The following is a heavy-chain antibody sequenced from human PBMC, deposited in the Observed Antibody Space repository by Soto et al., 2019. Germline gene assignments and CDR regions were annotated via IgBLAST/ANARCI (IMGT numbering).Heavy chain of an antibody. D-gene: IGHD3-10*01. J-gene: IGHJ6*02. CDR2: ISGSGGST. V-gene: IGHV3-23*01. Sequence: GGSLRLSCAASGFTFSSYAMSWVRQAPGKGLEWVSAISGSGGSTYYADSVKGRFTISRDNSKNTLYLQMNSLRAEDAAVYYCAKHPHLWITSDSGDYYGMDVWGQGTTVTVSS. CDR1: GFTFSSYA. CDR3: AKHPHLWITSDSGDYYGMDV.